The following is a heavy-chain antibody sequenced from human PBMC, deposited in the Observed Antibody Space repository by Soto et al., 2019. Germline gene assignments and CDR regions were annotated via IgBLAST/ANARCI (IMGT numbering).Heavy chain of an antibody. CDR1: GFNVNSDY. CDR2: IYSGETT. D-gene: IGHD2-21*02. CDR3: MRDGRGLRRLSLFEF. V-gene: IGHV3-53*01. J-gene: IGHJ4*02. Sequence: GGSLRLSCAASGFNVNSDYMNWVRQTPGKGLEWVASIYSGETTYYADSVSGRFTISSDKSKNTLYFQLSSLRIEDTAVYDCMRDGRGLRRLSLFEFCGEGVLVTVSS.